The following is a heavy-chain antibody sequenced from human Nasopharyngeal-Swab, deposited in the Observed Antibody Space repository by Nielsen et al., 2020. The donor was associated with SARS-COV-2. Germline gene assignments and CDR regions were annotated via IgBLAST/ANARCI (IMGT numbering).Heavy chain of an antibody. CDR3: ARDLEGAEASDY. V-gene: IGHV1-69*13. CDR1: GGPFSTNA. Sequence: SVKVSCKVSGGPFSTNAISWVRQAPGQGLEWMGGILPIVGTPNYSQKFQGRVTITADELTRTAYMELSILTSEDTAVYYCARDLEGAEASDYWGQGTLLTVSS. D-gene: IGHD1-1*01. J-gene: IGHJ4*02. CDR2: ILPIVGTP.